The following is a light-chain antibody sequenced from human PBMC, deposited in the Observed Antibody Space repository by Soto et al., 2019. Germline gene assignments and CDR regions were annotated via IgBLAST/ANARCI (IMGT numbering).Light chain of an antibody. V-gene: IGKV3D-15*01. J-gene: IGKJ4*01. CDR1: QSVSSN. Sequence: EIVMTQSPATLSVSPGERATLSCWASQSVSSNLAWYQQKPGQAPRLLIYDVSTMATGIPTRFSGSGSGTEFTLTISRLQSEDFAAYYCQQYNNSPLTFGGGTKVEIK. CDR3: QQYNNSPLT. CDR2: DVS.